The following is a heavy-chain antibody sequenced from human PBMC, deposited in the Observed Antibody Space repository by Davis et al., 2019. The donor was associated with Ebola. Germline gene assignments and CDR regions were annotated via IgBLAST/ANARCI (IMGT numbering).Heavy chain of an antibody. CDR3: SKDRTSGPLGYYFDF. J-gene: IGHJ4*02. D-gene: IGHD3-3*01. CDR1: GFTFSSYW. CDR2: VTSSGGST. Sequence: GESLKISCAASGFTFSSYWMSWARQVPGKGLEWVSAVTSSGGSTYYANSVKGRFTISRDNSKNTLFLQLNSLRAEDTAVYYCSKDRTSGPLGYYFDFWGLGALVTVSS. V-gene: IGHV3-23*01.